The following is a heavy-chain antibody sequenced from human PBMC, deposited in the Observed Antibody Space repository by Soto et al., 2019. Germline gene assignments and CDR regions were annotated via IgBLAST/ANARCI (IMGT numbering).Heavy chain of an antibody. CDR2: IYYSGST. CDR3: ARAGGLRFLSFDY. V-gene: IGHV4-30-4*01. Sequence: SETLSLTCTVSGGSISSGDYYWSWIRQPPGKGLEWIGYIYYSGSTYYNPSLKSRVTISVDTSKNQFSLKLSSVTAADTAVYYCARAGGLRFLSFDYWGQGTLVTVSS. CDR1: GGSISSGDYY. D-gene: IGHD3-3*01. J-gene: IGHJ4*02.